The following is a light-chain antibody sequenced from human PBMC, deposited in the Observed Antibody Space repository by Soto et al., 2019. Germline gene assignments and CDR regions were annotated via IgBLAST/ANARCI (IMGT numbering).Light chain of an antibody. J-gene: IGKJ2*01. CDR3: HQYKNWPPGT. V-gene: IGKV3-15*01. CDR1: QSISRK. Sequence: IVLTRCPATLSVSPGQRASLSCGASQSISRKLAWYQQKPAQAPRLFLYETSTRATGIPARFSGSVCGTEFILPIRSLQSEDFAVYYGHQYKNWPPGTFGQGTKVDIK. CDR2: ETS.